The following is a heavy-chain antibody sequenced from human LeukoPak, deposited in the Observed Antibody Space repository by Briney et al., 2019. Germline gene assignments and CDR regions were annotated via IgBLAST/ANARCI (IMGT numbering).Heavy chain of an antibody. CDR1: GGSISSGDYY. J-gene: IGHJ6*03. V-gene: IGHV4-30-4*02. CDR3: ARERSWFGEFYYMDV. CDR2: IYYSGST. Sequence: PSETLSLTCTVSGGSISSGDYYWSWIRQPPGKGLEWIGYIYYSGSTYYNPSLKSRVTISVDTSKNQFSLKLSSVTAADTAVYYCARERSWFGEFYYMDVWGKGTTVTVSS. D-gene: IGHD3-10*01.